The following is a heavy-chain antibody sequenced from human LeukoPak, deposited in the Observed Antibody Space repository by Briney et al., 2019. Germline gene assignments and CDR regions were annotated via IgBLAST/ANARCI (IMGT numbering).Heavy chain of an antibody. V-gene: IGHV4-38-2*01. CDR1: GYSISSGYY. Sequence: PSETLSLTCAVSGYSISSGYYWGWIRQPPGKGLEWIASIFHSGSTYYNPSLKSRVTMSVDTSKNQFSLKLTSVTAADTAVYYCARVDPPTAGSGSPSVDWGQGTLVTVSS. J-gene: IGHJ4*02. CDR3: ARVDPPTAGSGSPSVD. D-gene: IGHD3-10*01. CDR2: IFHSGST.